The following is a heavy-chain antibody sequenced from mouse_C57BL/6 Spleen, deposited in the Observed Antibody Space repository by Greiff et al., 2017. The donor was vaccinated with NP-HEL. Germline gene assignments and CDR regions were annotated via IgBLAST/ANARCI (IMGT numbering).Heavy chain of an antibody. J-gene: IGHJ1*03. Sequence: QVQLKESDAELVKPGASVKISCKVSGYTFTDHTIHWMKQRPEQGLEWIGYIYPRDGSTKYNEKFKGKATLTADKSSSTAYMQLNSLTSDDSAFYFCARDYGSSYWYFDVWGTGTTVTVSS. D-gene: IGHD1-1*01. CDR2: IYPRDGST. CDR3: ARDYGSSYWYFDV. V-gene: IGHV1-78*01. CDR1: GYTFTDHT.